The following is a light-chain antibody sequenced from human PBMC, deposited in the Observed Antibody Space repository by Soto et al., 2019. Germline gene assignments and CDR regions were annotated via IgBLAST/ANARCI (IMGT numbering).Light chain of an antibody. J-gene: IGLJ1*01. Sequence: QSALTQPASVSGSPGQSIAISCTGTSSDVGGYNYVSWYQQHPVKAPKLLVYDVNARPSGVSDRFSGAKSGNTASLPISGLQADDRAEYYCSSYTSSSTYVFGTGTKRTV. CDR2: DVN. V-gene: IGLV2-14*01. CDR1: SSDVGGYNY. CDR3: SSYTSSSTYV.